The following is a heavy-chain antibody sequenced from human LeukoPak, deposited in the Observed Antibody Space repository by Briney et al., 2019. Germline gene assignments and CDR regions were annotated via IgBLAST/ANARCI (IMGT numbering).Heavy chain of an antibody. CDR1: GYTFTTYY. Sequence: ASVKVSCKASGYTFTTYYMHWVRQAPGQGLEWMGIINPSGGSTTYARKFQGRVTMTTDTSTSTAYMELRSLRSDDTAVYYCARAPPYCSGGSCLEGDYWGQGTLVTVSS. V-gene: IGHV1-46*01. J-gene: IGHJ4*02. D-gene: IGHD2-15*01. CDR2: INPSGGST. CDR3: ARAPPYCSGGSCLEGDY.